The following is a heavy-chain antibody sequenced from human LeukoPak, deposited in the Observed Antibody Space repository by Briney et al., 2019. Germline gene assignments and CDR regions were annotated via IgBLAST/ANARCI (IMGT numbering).Heavy chain of an antibody. V-gene: IGHV3-23*01. CDR2: IRGSSGST. Sequence: PGGSLRLSCAASGFTFRIYAMSWVRQAPGKGLEWVSAIRGSSGSTYYADSVKGRFTISRDNAKNSLYLQMNSLRAEDTAVYYCARDSADNLDWGQGTLVTVSS. CDR3: ARDSADNLD. J-gene: IGHJ4*02. CDR1: GFTFRIYA. D-gene: IGHD3-9*01.